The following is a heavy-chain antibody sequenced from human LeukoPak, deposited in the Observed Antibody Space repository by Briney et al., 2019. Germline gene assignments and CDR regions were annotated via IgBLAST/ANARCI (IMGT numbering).Heavy chain of an antibody. CDR3: ARVGSRGDWFDY. V-gene: IGHV3-48*01. Sequence: GGSLRLSCAASGFTFSTYNMLWARQTPGKGLEWLFSINSGGSAVHYADSVKDRFTFSRDNAKNLLYLQMNSLRVEDTGIYYCARVGSRGDWFDYWGQGTRVTVSS. CDR1: GFTFSTYN. CDR2: INSGGSAV. J-gene: IGHJ5*01. D-gene: IGHD1-26*01.